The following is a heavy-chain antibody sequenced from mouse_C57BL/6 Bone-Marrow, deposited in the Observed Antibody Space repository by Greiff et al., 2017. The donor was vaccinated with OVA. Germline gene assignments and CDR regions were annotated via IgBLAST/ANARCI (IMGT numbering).Heavy chain of an antibody. V-gene: IGHV5-6*01. D-gene: IGHD1-1*01. CDR2: ISSGGSYT. J-gene: IGHJ3*01. CDR1: GFTFSSYG. Sequence: EVQVVESGGDLVKPGGSLKLSCAASGFTFSSYGMSWVRQTPDKRLEWVATISSGGSYTYYPDSVKGRFTISRDNAKNTLYLQMSSLKSEDTAMYYCARPFDYYGRGFAWFAYWGQGTLVTVSA. CDR3: ARPFDYYGRGFAWFAY.